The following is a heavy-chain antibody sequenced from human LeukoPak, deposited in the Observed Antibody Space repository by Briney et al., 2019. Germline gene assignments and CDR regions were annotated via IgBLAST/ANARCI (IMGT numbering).Heavy chain of an antibody. Sequence: SETLSLTCTVSDGSIYTYHWSWIRQPPGKGLEWIGYVFYSGSTNYNPSLKSRVTISLDTSKNQFSLKLTSVTAADTAVYYCASSQWVVPGSHWGQGALVIVSS. CDR3: ASSQWVVPGSH. V-gene: IGHV4-59*08. D-gene: IGHD6-19*01. CDR2: VFYSGST. CDR1: DGSIYTYH. J-gene: IGHJ4*02.